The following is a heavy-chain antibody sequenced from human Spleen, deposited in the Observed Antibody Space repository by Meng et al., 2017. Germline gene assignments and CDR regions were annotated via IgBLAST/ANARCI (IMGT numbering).Heavy chain of an antibody. D-gene: IGHD3-9*01. CDR2: INPNSGGT. CDR3: ARGRLRYFDWLSH. J-gene: IGHJ4*02. V-gene: IGHV1-2*02. CDR1: GYTFTSYY. Sequence: ASVKVSCKASGYTFTSYYLHWVRQAPGQGLEWMGWINPNSGGTNYAQKFQGRVTMTRDTSISTAYMELSRLRSDDTAVYYCARGRLRYFDWLSHWGQGTLVTVSS.